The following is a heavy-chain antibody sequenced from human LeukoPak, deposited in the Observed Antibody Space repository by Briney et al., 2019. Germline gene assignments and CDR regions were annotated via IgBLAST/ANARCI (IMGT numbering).Heavy chain of an antibody. V-gene: IGHV3-23*01. CDR3: AKVDYGDYYFDY. J-gene: IGHJ4*02. D-gene: IGHD4-17*01. Sequence: GGSLRLSCAASGFTFSSYAMSWVRQAPGKGLEWVSFISDSGVSTYYADSVKGRFTISRDSSKNTLYLQMNSLRAEDTAVYYCAKVDYGDYYFDYWGQGTLVTVSS. CDR1: GFTFSSYA. CDR2: ISDSGVST.